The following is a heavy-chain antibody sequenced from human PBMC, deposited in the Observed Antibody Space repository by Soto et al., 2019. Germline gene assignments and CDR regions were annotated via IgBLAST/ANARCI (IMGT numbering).Heavy chain of an antibody. J-gene: IGHJ3*02. CDR3: ARTYGDYEDAFDI. CDR2: INHSGST. Sequence: PSETLSLTCAVYGGSFSGYYWSWIRQPPGKGLEWIGEINHSGSTNYNPSLKSRVTISVDTSKNQFSLKLSSVTAADTAVYYCARTYGDYEDAFDIWGQGTMVTVSS. D-gene: IGHD4-17*01. CDR1: GGSFSGYY. V-gene: IGHV4-34*01.